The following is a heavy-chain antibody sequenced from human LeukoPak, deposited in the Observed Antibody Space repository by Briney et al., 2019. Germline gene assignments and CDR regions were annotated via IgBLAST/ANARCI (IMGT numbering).Heavy chain of an antibody. V-gene: IGHV4-39*01. CDR1: GGSISSSSYY. J-gene: IGHJ4*02. D-gene: IGHD7-27*01. CDR2: IYYSGST. CDR3: ARHLGSNWGPFDY. Sequence: SETLSLTCTVSGGSISSSSYYWGWIRQPPGKGLEWIGSIYYSGSTYYNPSLKSRVTISVDTSKNQFSLKLNSVTAADTAVYYCARHLGSNWGPFDYWGQGTLVTVSS.